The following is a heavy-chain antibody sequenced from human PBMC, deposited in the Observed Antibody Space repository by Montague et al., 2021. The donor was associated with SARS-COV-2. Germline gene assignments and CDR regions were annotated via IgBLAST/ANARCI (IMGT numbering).Heavy chain of an antibody. D-gene: IGHD3-10*01. J-gene: IGHJ4*02. CDR1: GDSVSSNSAA. CDR2: TYYRSKWYN. CDR3: ARGGWGAPGTGRLFDY. V-gene: IGHV6-1*01. Sequence: CAISGDSVSSNSAAWKWIRQSPSRGLEWLGRTYYRSKWYNDYAVSVKSRITINPDTSKNQFSLQLNSVTPEDTAVYYCARGGWGAPGTGRLFDYWGQGTLVTVSS.